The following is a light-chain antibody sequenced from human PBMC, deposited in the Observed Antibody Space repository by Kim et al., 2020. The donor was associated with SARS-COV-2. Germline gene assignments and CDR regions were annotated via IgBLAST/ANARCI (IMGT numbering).Light chain of an antibody. J-gene: IGKJ2*02. CDR1: QSISSY. CDR3: QQSYSTPRT. V-gene: IGKV1-39*01. Sequence: DIQMTQSPSSLSASVGDRVTITCRASQSISSYLNWYQQKPGKAPKLLIYAASSLQSRVPSRFSGSGSGTDFTLTISSLQPEDFATYYCQQSYSTPRTLGQGTELEI. CDR2: AAS.